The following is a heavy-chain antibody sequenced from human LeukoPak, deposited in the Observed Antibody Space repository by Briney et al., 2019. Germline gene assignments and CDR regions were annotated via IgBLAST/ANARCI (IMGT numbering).Heavy chain of an antibody. D-gene: IGHD3-22*01. CDR3: ARVYYYDSSDVYYMDV. CDR2: IYTSGST. V-gene: IGHV4-4*07. J-gene: IGHJ6*03. Sequence: PSETLSLTCTVSGGSISSYYWSWIRQPAGKGLEWIGRIYTSGSTNYNPSLKSRVTMSVDTSKNQFSLKLSSVTAADTAAYYCARVYYYDSSDVYYMDVWGKGTTVTISS. CDR1: GGSISSYY.